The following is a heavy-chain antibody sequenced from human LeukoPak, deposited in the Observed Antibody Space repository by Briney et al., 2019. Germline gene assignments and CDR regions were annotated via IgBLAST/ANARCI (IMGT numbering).Heavy chain of an antibody. CDR2: IIPIFGTA. Sequence: ASVKVSCKASGGTFSGYAISWVRQAPGQGLEWMGGIIPIFGTANYAQKFQGRVTITTDESTSTAYMELRSLRSDDTAVYYCARDSITIFGVVTSLDAFDIWGQGTMVTVSS. J-gene: IGHJ3*02. CDR1: GGTFSGYA. D-gene: IGHD3-3*01. CDR3: ARDSITIFGVVTSLDAFDI. V-gene: IGHV1-69*05.